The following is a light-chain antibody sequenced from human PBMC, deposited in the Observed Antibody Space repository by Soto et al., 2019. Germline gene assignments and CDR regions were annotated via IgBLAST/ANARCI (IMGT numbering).Light chain of an antibody. CDR1: QSVGSN. CDR2: GAS. V-gene: IGKV3-15*01. J-gene: IGKJ1*01. Sequence: EIVLTQSPATLSVSPGERATLSCRASQSVGSNLAWFQQKPGQAPRLLIYGASTRATGVPARFSGSGSGTDFTLTISRLEPEDFAVYYCQQYVSSPRTFGQGTKVELK. CDR3: QQYVSSPRT.